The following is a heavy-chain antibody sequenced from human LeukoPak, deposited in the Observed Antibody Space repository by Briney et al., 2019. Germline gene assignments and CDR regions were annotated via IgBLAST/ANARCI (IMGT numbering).Heavy chain of an antibody. CDR2: TNQDGSQK. Sequence: QPGGSLRLSCAASGFTFSGYWMIWVRQAPGKGLEWVASTNQDGSQKYYVDSVKGRFTISRDNAKNSLYLQMNTLRAEDTAVYYCARGWNCALDYWGQGTLVTVSS. CDR1: GFTFSGYW. D-gene: IGHD1-7*01. V-gene: IGHV3-7*01. J-gene: IGHJ4*02. CDR3: ARGWNCALDY.